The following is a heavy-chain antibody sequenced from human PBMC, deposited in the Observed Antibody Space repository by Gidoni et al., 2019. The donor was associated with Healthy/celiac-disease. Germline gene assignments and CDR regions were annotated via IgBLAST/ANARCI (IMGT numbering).Heavy chain of an antibody. CDR3: AHTTRGDFWSGGNWFDP. Sequence: QITLNETGPTLVTLTQTLTQTCTFSGFSLSTSGVGVGWIRQPPGKALEWLALIYWDDDKRYSPPLKSRLPITKDTSKNQVVLTMTNMDPVDTATYYCAHTTRGDFWSGGNWFDPWGQGTLVTVSS. J-gene: IGHJ5*02. CDR1: GFSLSTSGVG. D-gene: IGHD3-3*01. V-gene: IGHV2-5*02. CDR2: IYWDDDK.